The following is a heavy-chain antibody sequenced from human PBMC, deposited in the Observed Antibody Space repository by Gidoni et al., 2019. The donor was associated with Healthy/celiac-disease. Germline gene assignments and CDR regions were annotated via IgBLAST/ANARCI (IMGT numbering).Heavy chain of an antibody. Sequence: NYNPSLKSRVTISVDTSKNQFSLKLSSVTAADTAVYYCASFNIGRNWFDPWGQGTLVTVSS. J-gene: IGHJ5*01. V-gene: IGHV4-34*01. CDR3: ASFNIGRNWFDP.